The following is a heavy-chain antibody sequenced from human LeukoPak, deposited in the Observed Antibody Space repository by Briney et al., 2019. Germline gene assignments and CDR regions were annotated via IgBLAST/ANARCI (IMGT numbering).Heavy chain of an antibody. CDR2: IIPILGIA. CDR3: ARYCGGDCSYYYGMDV. J-gene: IGHJ6*02. V-gene: IGHV1-69*04. CDR1: GGTFSSYA. Sequence: SVKVSCNASGGTFSSYAISWVRQAPGQGLEWMGRIIPILGIANYAQKFQGRVTITADKSTSTAYMELSSLRSEDTAVYYCARYCGGDCSYYYGMDVWGQGTTVTVSS. D-gene: IGHD2-21*02.